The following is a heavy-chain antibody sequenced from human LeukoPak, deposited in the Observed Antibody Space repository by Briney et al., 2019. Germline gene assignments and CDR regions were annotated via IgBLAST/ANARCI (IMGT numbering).Heavy chain of an antibody. V-gene: IGHV4-59*01. CDR3: AREVNYYDSSGHFDY. CDR2: IYYSGST. J-gene: IGHJ4*02. Sequence: PSETLSLTCAVYGGSFSGYYWSWIRQPPGKGLEWIGYIYYSGSTNYNPSLKSRVTISVDTSKNQFSLKLSSVTAADTAVYYCAREVNYYDSSGHFDYWGQGILVTVSS. D-gene: IGHD3-22*01. CDR1: GGSFSGYY.